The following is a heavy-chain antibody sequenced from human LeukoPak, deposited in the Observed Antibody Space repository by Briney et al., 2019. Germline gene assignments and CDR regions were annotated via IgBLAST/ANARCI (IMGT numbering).Heavy chain of an antibody. CDR3: ARDVGCSGGSCYPTLDY. D-gene: IGHD2-15*01. CDR2: IGAYNGNT. J-gene: IGHJ4*02. V-gene: IGHV1-18*01. CDR1: GYTFTSYG. Sequence: ASVKVSCKASGYTFTSYGISWVRQAPGQGLEWMGWIGAYNGNTNYAQKLRGRVTMTTDTSTSTAYMELRSLRSDDTAVYYCARDVGCSGGSCYPTLDYWGQGTLVTVSS.